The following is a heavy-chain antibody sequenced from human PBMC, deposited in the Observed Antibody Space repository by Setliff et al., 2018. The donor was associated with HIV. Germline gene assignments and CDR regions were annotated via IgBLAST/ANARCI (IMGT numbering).Heavy chain of an antibody. V-gene: IGHV4-4*02. D-gene: IGHD6-19*01. CDR3: ARSTAEIAVAGI. CDR2: IYHSGRT. J-gene: IGHJ3*02. CDR1: GGSISSPNW. Sequence: PSETLSLTCAVSGGSISSPNWWSWVRQPPGKGLEWIGEIYHSGRTNYNPSLKSRVTISVDKSNNQFSLRPSSVTAADTAVYYCARSTAEIAVAGIWGQGTMVTVSS.